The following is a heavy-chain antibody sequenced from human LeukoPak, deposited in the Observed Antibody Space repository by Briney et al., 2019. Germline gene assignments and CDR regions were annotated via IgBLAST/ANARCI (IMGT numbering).Heavy chain of an antibody. D-gene: IGHD1-26*01. V-gene: IGHV5-51*01. Sequence: GESLRISCKGSGYRFPSYWIGWVRQMPGKGLEWLGIVYPGDFRTTYSPSFQGQVVISADRSISTAYPQWSSLKASDTAMYYCARRGGNAFDIWGQGTLVTVSS. CDR1: GYRFPSYW. CDR3: ARRGGNAFDI. J-gene: IGHJ3*02. CDR2: VYPGDFRT.